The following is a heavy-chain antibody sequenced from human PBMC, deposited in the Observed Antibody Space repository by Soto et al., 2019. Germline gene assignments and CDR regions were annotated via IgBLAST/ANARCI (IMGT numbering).Heavy chain of an antibody. Sequence: QEQLVQSGPEVKKPGSSVKVSCKDSGGLFSSFAISWVRQAPGQGLEWLGGLIPVFGTTNYAERFQGRVTITADESTNTAYMELRSLISGDTAMYYCARGGGPYVWFNEFWGQGTLVTVSS. CDR3: ARGGGPYVWFNEF. D-gene: IGHD3-16*01. CDR1: GGLFSSFA. J-gene: IGHJ4*02. CDR2: LIPVFGTT. V-gene: IGHV1-69*01.